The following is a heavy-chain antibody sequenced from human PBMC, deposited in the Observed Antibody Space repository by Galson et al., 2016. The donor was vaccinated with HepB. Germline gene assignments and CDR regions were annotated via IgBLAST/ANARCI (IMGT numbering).Heavy chain of an antibody. Sequence: SLRLSCAASGFAFSSYGMTWVRQAPGKGLEWVANIKYDGSEKYYWDSVKGRFTISRDNAKNSLYLQMISLRDEDPAVYYCARIPYDGNGHFDIWGQRTMVTGSS. CDR3: ARIPYDGNGHFDI. J-gene: IGHJ3*02. V-gene: IGHV3-7*03. CDR1: GFAFSSYG. CDR2: IKYDGSEK. D-gene: IGHD4-23*01.